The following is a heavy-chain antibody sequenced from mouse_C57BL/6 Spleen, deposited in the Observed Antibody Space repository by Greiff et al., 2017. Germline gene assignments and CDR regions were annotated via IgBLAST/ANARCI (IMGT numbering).Heavy chain of an antibody. J-gene: IGHJ2*01. CDR2: IHPNSGST. CDR1: GYTFTSYW. CDR3: ARGRGGPPGYFDY. Sequence: VQLQQPGAELVKPGASVKLSCKASGYTFTSYWMHWVKQRPGQGLEWIGMIHPNSGSTNYNEKFKSKATLTVDKSSSTAYMQLSSLTSEDSAVYCCARGRGGPPGYFDYWGQGTTLTVAS. V-gene: IGHV1-64*01. D-gene: IGHD3-3*01.